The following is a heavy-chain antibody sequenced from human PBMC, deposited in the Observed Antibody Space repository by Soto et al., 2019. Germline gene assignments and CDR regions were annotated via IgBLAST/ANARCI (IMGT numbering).Heavy chain of an antibody. V-gene: IGHV3-23*01. D-gene: IGHD3-10*01. Sequence: EVQLLESGGGLVQPGGSLRLSCAASGFTFSRYAMSWVRQAPGKGLEWVSAISGSGGSTYYADSVKGRFTISRDNSKNTLYLQINSLRAEDTAVYYCAKTILGKTDYFDYWGQGTLVTVSS. J-gene: IGHJ4*02. CDR2: ISGSGGST. CDR3: AKTILGKTDYFDY. CDR1: GFTFSRYA.